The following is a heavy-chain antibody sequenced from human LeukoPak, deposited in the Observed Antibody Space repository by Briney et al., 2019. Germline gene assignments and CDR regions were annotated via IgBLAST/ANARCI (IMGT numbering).Heavy chain of an antibody. CDR3: AKRGYSYGYAY. V-gene: IGHV3-7*03. J-gene: IGHJ4*02. CDR1: GFTFSSYW. D-gene: IGHD5-18*01. CDR2: IKQDGSEK. Sequence: GGSLRLSCAASGFTFSSYWTSWVRQAPGKGLEWEANIKQDGSEKYYVDSVKGRFTISRDNAKNSLYLQMNSLRAEDTAVYYCAKRGYSYGYAYWGQGTLVTVSS.